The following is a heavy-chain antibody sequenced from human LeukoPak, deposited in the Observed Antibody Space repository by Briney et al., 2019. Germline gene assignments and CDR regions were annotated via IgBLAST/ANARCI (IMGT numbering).Heavy chain of an antibody. CDR3: ARGDSDYSNYPDAFDI. D-gene: IGHD4-11*01. CDR1: GGTFSSYA. J-gene: IGHJ3*02. V-gene: IGHV1-46*01. Sequence: ASVKVSCKASGGTFSSYAISWVRQAPGQGLEWMGIINPSGGSTSYAQKFQGRVTMTRDMSTSTVYMELSSLRSEDTAVYYCARGDSDYSNYPDAFDIWGQGTMVTVSS. CDR2: INPSGGST.